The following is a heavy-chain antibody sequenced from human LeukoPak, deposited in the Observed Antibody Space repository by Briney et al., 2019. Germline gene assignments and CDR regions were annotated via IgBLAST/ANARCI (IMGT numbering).Heavy chain of an antibody. D-gene: IGHD1-1*01. Sequence: SETLSLTCTVSGGSISSYYWSWIRQPPGKGLEWIGYIYYSGSTNYNPSLKSRVTISVDTSKNQFSLKLSSVTAADTAVYYCARLNWNDGYTADYWGQGTLVTVSS. CDR3: ARLNWNDGYTADY. CDR2: IYYSGST. J-gene: IGHJ4*02. CDR1: GGSISSYY. V-gene: IGHV4-59*08.